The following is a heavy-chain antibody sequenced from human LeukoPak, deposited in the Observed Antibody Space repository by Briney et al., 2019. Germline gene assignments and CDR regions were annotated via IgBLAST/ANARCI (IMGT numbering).Heavy chain of an antibody. Sequence: GESLKISCKGSGYSFTSYWIGWVRQMPGKGLEWMGIIYPGDSDTRYSPSFQGQVTMSADKSISTAYLQWSSLKASDTAMYYWARQPQYTSGPFDTWGQGTLVTVSS. V-gene: IGHV5-51*01. CDR1: GYSFTSYW. D-gene: IGHD6-19*01. CDR3: ARQPQYTSGPFDT. J-gene: IGHJ5*02. CDR2: IYPGDSDT.